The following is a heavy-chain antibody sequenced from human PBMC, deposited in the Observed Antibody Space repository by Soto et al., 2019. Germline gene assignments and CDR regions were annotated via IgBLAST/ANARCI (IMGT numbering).Heavy chain of an antibody. Sequence: GESLKISCKGSGYSFTSYWIGWVRQMPGKGLEWMGIIYPGDSDTRYSPSFQGQVTISADKSISTAYLQWSSLKASDTAMYYCARTRYSYGTTSYHYYGMDVWGQGTTVTVSS. CDR2: IYPGDSDT. V-gene: IGHV5-51*01. J-gene: IGHJ6*02. CDR1: GYSFTSYW. D-gene: IGHD5-18*01. CDR3: ARTRYSYGTTSYHYYGMDV.